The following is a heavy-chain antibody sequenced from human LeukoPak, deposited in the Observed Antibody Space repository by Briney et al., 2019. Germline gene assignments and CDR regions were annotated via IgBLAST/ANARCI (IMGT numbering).Heavy chain of an antibody. Sequence: SETLSLTCTVSGGSISSYYWSWIRQPPGKGLEWIGYIYYSGSTNYNPSLKSRVTISVDTSKNQFSLKLSSVTAADTAVYYCAREGSFRYCSSTSCYRNFDLWGRGTLVTVSS. CDR3: AREGSFRYCSSTSCYRNFDL. CDR2: IYYSGST. V-gene: IGHV4-59*01. D-gene: IGHD2-2*02. J-gene: IGHJ2*01. CDR1: GGSISSYY.